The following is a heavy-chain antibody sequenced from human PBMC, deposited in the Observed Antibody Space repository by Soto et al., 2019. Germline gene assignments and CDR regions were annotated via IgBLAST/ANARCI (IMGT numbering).Heavy chain of an antibody. Sequence: GGSLRLSCAASGFTFSSYAMSWVRQAPGKGLEWVASIIQDASVKHYVDSVKGRFTISRDNAYDSLHLQMNGLSADDTAVYYCATLLGSVTTFESSGQGTLVTVSS. J-gene: IGHJ5*01. CDR3: ATLLGSVTTFES. CDR2: IIQDASVK. D-gene: IGHD1-1*01. CDR1: GFTFSSYA. V-gene: IGHV3-7*01.